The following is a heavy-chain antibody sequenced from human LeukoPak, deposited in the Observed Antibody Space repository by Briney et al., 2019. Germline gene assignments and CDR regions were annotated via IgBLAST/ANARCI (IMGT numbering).Heavy chain of an antibody. D-gene: IGHD2-15*01. CDR1: GGSFSGYY. CDR2: INHSGTT. J-gene: IGHJ2*01. CDR3: ARGVARHWYFDL. Sequence: SETLSLTCAVYGGSFSGYYWSWIRQPPGKGLEWIGEINHSGTTNYNPSLKSRVTTSVDTSKKQFSLKLSSVTAADTAVYYCARGVARHWYFDLWGRGTPVTVSS. V-gene: IGHV4-34*01.